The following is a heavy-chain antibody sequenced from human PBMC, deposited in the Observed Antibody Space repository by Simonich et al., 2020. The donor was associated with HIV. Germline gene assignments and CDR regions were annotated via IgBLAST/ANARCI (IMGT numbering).Heavy chain of an antibody. J-gene: IGHJ3*02. V-gene: IGHV3-23*04. Sequence: VQLVESGGGVVQPGRSLRLSCAASGFSFSSYALSWVRQAPGKGLEWVSVSSGMGGSKYDAAPKKCRCTISRDNSKNTLYLQMNSLRAEDTAVYYCAKEGVGDSSAWLPDAFDIWGQGTMVTVSS. CDR1: GFSFSSYA. CDR2: SSGMGGSK. D-gene: IGHD6-19*01. CDR3: AKEGVGDSSAWLPDAFDI.